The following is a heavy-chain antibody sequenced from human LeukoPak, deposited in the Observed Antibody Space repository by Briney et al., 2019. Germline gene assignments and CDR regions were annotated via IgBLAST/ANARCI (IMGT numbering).Heavy chain of an antibody. D-gene: IGHD3-22*01. CDR1: GYSISSGYY. J-gene: IGHJ5*02. V-gene: IGHV4-38-2*02. CDR3: ARVDYYDSSGYNPEGWFDP. Sequence: SETLSLTCTVSGYSISSGYYWAWIRQPPGKGLEWIGTIYRSGSTYYNPSLKSRVTISVDTSKNQFSLKLSSVTAADTDVYYCARVDYYDSSGYNPEGWFDPWGQGTLATASS. CDR2: IYRSGST.